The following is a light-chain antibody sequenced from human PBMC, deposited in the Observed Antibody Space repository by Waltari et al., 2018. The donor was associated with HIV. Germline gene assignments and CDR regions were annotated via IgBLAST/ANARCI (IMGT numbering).Light chain of an antibody. J-gene: IGLJ2*01. V-gene: IGLV2-14*01. Sequence: QSTLTPPASVSGYPGQSITIPCTGSTSDFGLNNFISWYQQHPGGVPKVIIYEVFSRPSGISSRFSGSRSANTASLTISWLQPEDEADYYCASFTSNYTLIFGGGTKVTVL. CDR3: ASFTSNYTLI. CDR1: TSDFGLNNF. CDR2: EVF.